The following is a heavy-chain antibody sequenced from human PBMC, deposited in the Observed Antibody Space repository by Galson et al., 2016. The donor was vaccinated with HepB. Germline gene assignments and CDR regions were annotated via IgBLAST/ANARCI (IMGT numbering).Heavy chain of an antibody. CDR1: GFTFSSYA. D-gene: IGHD7-27*01. Sequence: SLRLSCAASGFTFSSYAMSWVRQAPGKGLEWVSYIGSSGDVMYYADSAKGRFTIFRDNARNSLYLQMDSLRDEDTAVYYCARDHLWAFDYWGQGTLVTVSS. V-gene: IGHV3-48*02. J-gene: IGHJ4*02. CDR2: IGSSGDVM. CDR3: ARDHLWAFDY.